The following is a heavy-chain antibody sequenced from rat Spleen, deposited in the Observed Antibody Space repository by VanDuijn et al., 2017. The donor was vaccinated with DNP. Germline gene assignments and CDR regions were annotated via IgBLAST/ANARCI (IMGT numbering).Heavy chain of an antibody. J-gene: IGHJ2*01. D-gene: IGHD1-4*01. V-gene: IGHV5-58*01. CDR2: IKTDGGST. CDR3: TRDLHFGYNYAFDY. CDR1: GFNFNDYW. Sequence: EVKLVESGGGLVQPGGSLKLSCAASGFNFNDYWMGSVRQAPGKGLEWVASIKTDGGSTYYSDSVKGRFTISRDNAENTVYLQVNSLRSEDTAAYFCTRDLHFGYNYAFDYWGQGVMVSVSS.